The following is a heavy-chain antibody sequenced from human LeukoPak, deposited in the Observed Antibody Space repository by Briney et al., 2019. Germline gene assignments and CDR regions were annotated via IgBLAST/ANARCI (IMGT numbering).Heavy chain of an antibody. Sequence: PGGSLRLSCAASGFTFSSFGMHWVRQAPGKGLEWVAIIWYDGSKKYYGDSVKGRFTISRDNTKNTLFLQMNSLRAEDTAVYYCARNTNYYGLDIWGQGTMVTVSS. CDR1: GFTFSSFG. J-gene: IGHJ3*02. CDR2: IWYDGSKK. CDR3: ARNTNYYGLDI. D-gene: IGHD3-10*01. V-gene: IGHV3-33*01.